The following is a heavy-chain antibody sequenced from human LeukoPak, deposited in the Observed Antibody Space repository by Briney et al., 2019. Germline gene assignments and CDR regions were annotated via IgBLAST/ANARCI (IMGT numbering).Heavy chain of an antibody. CDR3: ARAASIAARATFDY. CDR1: GGSISSGSYY. J-gene: IGHJ4*02. Sequence: PSQTLSLTCTVSGGSISSGSYYWSWIRQPAGKGLEWIGRIYASGSTNYNPSLKSRVTISVDTSKNQFSLKLSSVTAADTAVYYCARAASIAARATFDYWGQGTLVTVSS. V-gene: IGHV4-61*02. D-gene: IGHD6-6*01. CDR2: IYASGST.